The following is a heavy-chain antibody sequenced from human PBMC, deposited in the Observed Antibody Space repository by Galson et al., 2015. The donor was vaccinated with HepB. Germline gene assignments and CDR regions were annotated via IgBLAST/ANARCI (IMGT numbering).Heavy chain of an antibody. CDR3: ARDETDFLTVAAIGATFFFDY. D-gene: IGHD2-15*01. CDR2: ISYDGSNK. CDR1: GFTFSSYV. Sequence: SLRLSCAASGFTFSSYVLHWVRQAPGKGLEWVAVISYDGSNKYYADSVKGRFTISRDNSKNTLYLQMSGLRGEDTGVYYCARDETDFLTVAAIGATFFFDYWGQGTLVTVSS. J-gene: IGHJ4*02. V-gene: IGHV3-30-3*01.